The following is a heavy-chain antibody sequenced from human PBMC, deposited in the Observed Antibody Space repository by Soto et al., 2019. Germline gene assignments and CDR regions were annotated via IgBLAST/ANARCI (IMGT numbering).Heavy chain of an antibody. CDR1: GGSVSSGSSY. Sequence: QVQLQESGPGLVKPSETLSLTCTVSGGSVSSGSSYWSWIRQPPGKGLECIGYIYYSGSTNYNPYLKSRVTISVETSTKQFSQKQSSGTAADTAVYYCASVSSRWGLVNYFDYWGQGTRVTVSS. J-gene: IGHJ4*02. CDR2: IYYSGST. D-gene: IGHD2-2*01. V-gene: IGHV4-61*01. CDR3: ASVSSRWGLVNYFDY.